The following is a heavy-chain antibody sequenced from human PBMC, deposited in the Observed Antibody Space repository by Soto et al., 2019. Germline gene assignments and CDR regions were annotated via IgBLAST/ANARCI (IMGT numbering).Heavy chain of an antibody. CDR3: ARGDKNNDYYFDH. Sequence: SETLSLTCVVSGASISSGDYAWNWVRQPPGKGLEWLGYIYNNGGSYYNPSLRSRVTISLDRSQNHFSLRLNSVTAADTALYFCARGDKNNDYYFDHWGQGTLVTVSS. CDR2: IYNNGGS. J-gene: IGHJ4*02. V-gene: IGHV4-30-2*01. CDR1: GASISSGDYA. D-gene: IGHD3-16*01.